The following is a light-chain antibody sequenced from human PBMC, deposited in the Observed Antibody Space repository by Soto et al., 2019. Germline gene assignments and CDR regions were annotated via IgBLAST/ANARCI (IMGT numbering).Light chain of an antibody. CDR2: KAS. Sequence: DIQMTQSPSTLSGSVGDRVTITCRASQTISPWLAWYQQKPGKAPKLLIYKASSLESGVPSRFSGSGSGTEFTLTISSLQPDDFATYYCQHYNSYSEAFGQGTKVDIK. J-gene: IGKJ1*01. V-gene: IGKV1-5*03. CDR3: QHYNSYSEA. CDR1: QTISPW.